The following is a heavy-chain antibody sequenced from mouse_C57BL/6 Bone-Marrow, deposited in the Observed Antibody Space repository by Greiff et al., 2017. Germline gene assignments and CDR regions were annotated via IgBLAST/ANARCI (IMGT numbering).Heavy chain of an antibody. V-gene: IGHV1-81*01. D-gene: IGHD2-3*01. CDR2: IYPRSGNT. Sequence: VQLQQSGAELARPGASVKLSCKASGYTFTSYGISWVKQRTGQGLEWIGEIYPRSGNTYYNEKFKGKAALTADKSSSTAYMELRSLTSEDSAVYFCARWLLHWFAYWGQGTLVTVSA. CDR3: ARWLLHWFAY. CDR1: GYTFTSYG. J-gene: IGHJ3*01.